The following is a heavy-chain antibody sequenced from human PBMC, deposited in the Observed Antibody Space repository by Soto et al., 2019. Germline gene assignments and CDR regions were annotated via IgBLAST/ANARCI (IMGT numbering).Heavy chain of an antibody. V-gene: IGHV6-1*01. CDR3: ARHIYDYVWGSYPRFDY. D-gene: IGHD3-16*01. J-gene: IGHJ4*02. CDR2: TYYRSKWYN. CDR1: GDSVSSNSAA. Sequence: PSQTLSLTCAISGDSVSSNSAAWNWIRQSPSKGLEWLGRTYYRSKWYNDYAVSVKSRITINPDTSKNQFSLQLNSVTPEDTAVYYCARHIYDYVWGSYPRFDYWGQGTLVTVSS.